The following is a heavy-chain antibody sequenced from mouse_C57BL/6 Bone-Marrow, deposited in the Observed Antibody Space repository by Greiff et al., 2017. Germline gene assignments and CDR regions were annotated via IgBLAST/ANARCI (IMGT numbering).Heavy chain of an antibody. V-gene: IGHV8-8*01. CDR1: GFSLSTFGMG. D-gene: IGHD1-1*01. CDR3: ARTYYGSSYSDY. CDR2: IGWDDDK. Sequence: QVTLKASGPGILQPSQTLSLTCSFSGFSLSTFGMGVGWIRQPSGKGLEWLAHIGWDDDKYYNPALKSRLTISKDTSKNQLFLKIANVDTADTATYYCARTYYGSSYSDYWGQGTTLTVSS. J-gene: IGHJ2*01.